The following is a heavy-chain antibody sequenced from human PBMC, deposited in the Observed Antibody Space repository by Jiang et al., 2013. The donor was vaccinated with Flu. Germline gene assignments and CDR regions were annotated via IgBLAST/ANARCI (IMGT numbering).Heavy chain of an antibody. D-gene: IGHD3-10*01. J-gene: IGHJ5*02. CDR1: GFSLSTSGVG. CDR2: IYWDDDK. Sequence: KPTQTLTLTCTFSGFSLSTSGVGVGWIRQPPGKALEWLALIYWDDDKRYSPSLKSRLTITKDTSKNQVVLTMTNMDPVDTATYYCAHQSAPRYGSGSYYRAWGQGTLVYRLL. V-gene: IGHV2-5*02. CDR3: AHQSAPRYGSGSYYRA.